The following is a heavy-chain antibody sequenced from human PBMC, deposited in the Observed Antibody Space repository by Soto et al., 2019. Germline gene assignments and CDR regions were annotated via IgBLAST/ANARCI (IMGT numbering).Heavy chain of an antibody. D-gene: IGHD2-2*01. V-gene: IGHV4-30-4*01. Sequence: PSETLSLTCTVSGGSISSGDYYWSWIRQPPGKGLEWIGYIYYSGSTYYNPSLKSRVTISVDTSKNQFSLKLSSATAADTAVYYCARSLVPAVYWLDPWGQGTLVTVSS. CDR3: ARSLVPAVYWLDP. CDR2: IYYSGST. CDR1: GGSISSGDYY. J-gene: IGHJ5*02.